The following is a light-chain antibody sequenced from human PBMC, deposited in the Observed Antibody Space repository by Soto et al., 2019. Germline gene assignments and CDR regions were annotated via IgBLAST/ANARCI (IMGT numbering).Light chain of an antibody. CDR3: QHYNSYLWT. CDR2: DAS. Sequence: DIQMTQSPSTLSASVGDRVTITCRAIQNINSWLAWYQQKPGKAPKFLIYDASSLESGVPSRFSGSGSGTEFTLTISSLQPDDFATYYCQHYNSYLWTFGQGTKVEIK. V-gene: IGKV1-5*01. J-gene: IGKJ1*01. CDR1: QNINSW.